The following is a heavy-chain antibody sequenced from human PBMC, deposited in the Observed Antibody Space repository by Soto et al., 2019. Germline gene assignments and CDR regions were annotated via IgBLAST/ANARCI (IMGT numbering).Heavy chain of an antibody. CDR1: VFTFSRYA. D-gene: IGHD6-19*01. V-gene: IGHV3-23*01. Sequence: LXLSCAASVFTFSRYAMSWVRQAPGKGLEWVSAISGSGGSTYYADSVKGRFTISRDNSKNTLYLQMNSLRAEDTAVYYCAKVAVAGIYFQHWGQGTLVTVSS. CDR3: AKVAVAGIYFQH. J-gene: IGHJ1*01. CDR2: ISGSGGST.